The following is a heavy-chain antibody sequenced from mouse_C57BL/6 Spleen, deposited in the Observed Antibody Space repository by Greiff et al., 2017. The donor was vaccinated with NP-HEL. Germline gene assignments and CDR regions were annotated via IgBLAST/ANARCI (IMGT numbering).Heavy chain of an antibody. V-gene: IGHV1-62-3*01. J-gene: IGHJ3*01. CDR1: GYTFTSYW. CDR2: IDPETGGT. Sequence: QVQLQQPGAELVKPGASVKLSCKASGYTFTSYWMHWVKQRPGRGLEWIGRIDPETGGTAYNQKFKGKAILTADKSSSTAYMELRSLTSEDSAVYYCTYSSGYPLFAYWGQGTLVTVSA. D-gene: IGHD3-2*02. CDR3: TYSSGYPLFAY.